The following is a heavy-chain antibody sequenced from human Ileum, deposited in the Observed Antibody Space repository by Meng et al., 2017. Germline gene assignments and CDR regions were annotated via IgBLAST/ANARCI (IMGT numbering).Heavy chain of an antibody. CDR3: ARHGGYSQDF. J-gene: IGHJ4*02. Sequence: QAPLQESGPGLVRPSGTLSLTCAVSSGSISSNTYWRWVRQPPGKGLEWIGQISHSGSAYYNPSLKSRVTMSVDKSKSQFSLMLTSVTAADTAIYYCARHGGYSQDFWGQGTLVTVSS. V-gene: IGHV4-4*02. D-gene: IGHD4-23*01. CDR1: SGSISSNTY. CDR2: ISHSGSA.